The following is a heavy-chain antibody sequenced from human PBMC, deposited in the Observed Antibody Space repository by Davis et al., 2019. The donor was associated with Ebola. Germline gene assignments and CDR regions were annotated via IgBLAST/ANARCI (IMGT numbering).Heavy chain of an antibody. Sequence: MPSETLSLTCTVSGGSITGYHWSWIRQPPGKGLEWIVYIHYSVSTYYNPSLKSRVTISVDTSKNQFSLKLSSVTAADTAVYYCARRFDYWGQGTLVTVSS. J-gene: IGHJ4*02. CDR2: IHYSVST. CDR3: ARRFDY. CDR1: GGSITGYH. V-gene: IGHV4-59*08.